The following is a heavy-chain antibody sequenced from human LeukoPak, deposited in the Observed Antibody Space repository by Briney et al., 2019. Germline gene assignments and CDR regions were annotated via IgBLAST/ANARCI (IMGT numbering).Heavy chain of an antibody. V-gene: IGHV1-18*01. D-gene: IGHD6-13*01. J-gene: IGHJ4*02. CDR3: ARDRGGRIAAADPGLGY. CDR2: ISAYNGNT. Sequence: ASVKVSCKASGYTFTSYGISWVRQAPGQGLEWMGWISAYNGNTNYAQKLQGRVTMTTDTSTSTAYMELRSLRSDDTAVCYCARDRGGRIAAADPGLGYWGQGTLVTVSS. CDR1: GYTFTSYG.